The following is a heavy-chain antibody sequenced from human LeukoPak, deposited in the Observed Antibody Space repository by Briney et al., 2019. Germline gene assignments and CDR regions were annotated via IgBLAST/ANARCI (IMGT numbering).Heavy chain of an antibody. CDR2: IRHDESKT. J-gene: IGHJ6*03. CDR3: AKPVIPSAYQGTYYMDV. D-gene: IGHD3-16*01. Sequence: GESLKISCAASGLIFSSYGMHWVRQAPGEGLEWVAYIRHDESKTFYADSAKGRFTISRDNSKNTLYLQMHSLRAEDTALYYCAKPVIPSAYQGTYYMDVWGKGTTVTVSS. V-gene: IGHV3-30*02. CDR1: GLIFSSYG.